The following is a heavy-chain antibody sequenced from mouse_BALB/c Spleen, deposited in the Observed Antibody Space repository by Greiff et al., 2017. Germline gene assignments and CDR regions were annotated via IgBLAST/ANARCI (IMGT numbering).Heavy chain of an antibody. CDR1: GYTFTSYW. J-gene: IGHJ4*01. D-gene: IGHD2-1*01. CDR3: ARNGNYPYAMDY. V-gene: IGHV1S81*02. Sequence: QVQLQQPGAELVKPGASVKLSCKASGYTFTSYWMHWVKQRPGQGLEWIGEINPSNGRTNYNEKFKSKATLTVDKSSSTAYMQLSSLTSEDSAVYYCARNGNYPYAMDYWGQGTSVTVSS. CDR2: INPSNGRT.